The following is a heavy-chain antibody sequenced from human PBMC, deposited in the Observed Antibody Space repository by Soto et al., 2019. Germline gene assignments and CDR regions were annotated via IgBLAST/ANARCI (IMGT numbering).Heavy chain of an antibody. J-gene: IGHJ3*02. D-gene: IGHD3-22*01. CDR2: VSYDGSNK. CDR3: AKVKDRSGYDSGAYGGFDI. V-gene: IGHV3-30*18. Sequence: GGSLRLSCADSGFTFGNYGMHWVRQAPGKGLEWVAAVSYDGSNKYYADSVKGRFTISGDNSKSTVYLQMNSLRTEDTALYYCAKVKDRSGYDSGAYGGFDIWGQGTMDTVSS. CDR1: GFTFGNYG.